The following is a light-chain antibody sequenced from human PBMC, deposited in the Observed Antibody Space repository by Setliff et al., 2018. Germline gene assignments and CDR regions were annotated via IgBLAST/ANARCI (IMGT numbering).Light chain of an antibody. J-gene: IGLJ1*01. CDR1: NIGDKS. CDR2: DDS. Sequence: LTQPPSESVAPGKTARITCGGHNIGDKSVHWYQQKPGQAPVLVVYDDSDRPSGIPGRFSGSNSGNTATLTISRVEAGDEAYYYCQVWDPASDHRVFGTGTKVTVL. V-gene: IGLV3-21*03. CDR3: QVWDPASDHRV.